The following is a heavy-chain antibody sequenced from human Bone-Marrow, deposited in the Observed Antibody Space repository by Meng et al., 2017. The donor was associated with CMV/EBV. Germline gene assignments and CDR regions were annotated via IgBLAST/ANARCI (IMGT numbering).Heavy chain of an antibody. D-gene: IGHD1-26*01. V-gene: IGHV3-7*03. Sequence: GGSLRLSCKGSGFTFSRYWMSWVRQAPGRGLEWVANIRQDEGAKFYMDSVRGRFTVTRDNAKNTLYLHMNSLRVEDTALYHCARNVGYYYGMDVWGQGTTVTVSS. CDR3: ARNVGYYYGMDV. CDR1: GFTFSRYW. CDR2: IRQDEGAK. J-gene: IGHJ6*02.